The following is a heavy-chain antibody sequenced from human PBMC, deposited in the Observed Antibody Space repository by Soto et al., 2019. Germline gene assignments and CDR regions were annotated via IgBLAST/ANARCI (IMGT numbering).Heavy chain of an antibody. CDR1: GFSLSTTGVG. CDR3: ASAWYGDQLYNGMGV. V-gene: IGHV2-5*02. D-gene: IGHD6-13*01. CDR2: IFWDDDD. J-gene: IGHJ6*02. Sequence: SGPTLVNPTQTLTLTCTFSGFSLSTTGVGVGWIRQPPGKALEWLALIFWDDDDRYSPSLRSRLTITKDTPKNQVVLTMTNMDPVDTATYYCASAWYGDQLYNGMGVWGQGTNVTVSS.